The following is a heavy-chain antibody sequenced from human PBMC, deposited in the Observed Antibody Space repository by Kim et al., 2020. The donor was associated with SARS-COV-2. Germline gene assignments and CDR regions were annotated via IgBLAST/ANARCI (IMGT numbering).Heavy chain of an antibody. D-gene: IGHD1-26*01. Sequence: GGSLRLSCAASGFTFSSYGMHWVRQAPGKGLEWVAVIWYDGSNKYYADSVKGRFTISRDNSKNTLYLQMNSLRAEDTAVYYCAKESQYDSGSPRTYYYYG. CDR3: AKESQYDSGSPRTYYYYG. V-gene: IGHV3-33*06. J-gene: IGHJ6*01. CDR2: IWYDGSNK. CDR1: GFTFSSYG.